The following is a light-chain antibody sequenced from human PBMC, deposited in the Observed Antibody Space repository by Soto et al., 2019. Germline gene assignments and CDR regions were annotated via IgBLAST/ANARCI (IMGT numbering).Light chain of an antibody. J-gene: IGLJ2*01. Sequence: QAVVTQEPSLTVSPGGTVTLNCASNTGAVTSGFYPNWFQQKPGQPPRTLIFSTSTKHSWTPARFSGSLLGGKAALTLSGVQPEDEADYYCLLFFGAAQVGVFGGGTKLTVL. CDR1: TGAVTSGFY. CDR2: STS. CDR3: LLFFGAAQVGV. V-gene: IGLV7-43*01.